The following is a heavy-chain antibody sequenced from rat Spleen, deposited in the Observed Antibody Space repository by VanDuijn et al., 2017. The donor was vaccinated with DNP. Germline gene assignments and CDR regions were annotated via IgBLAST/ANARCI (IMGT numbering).Heavy chain of an antibody. Sequence: EVQLVESGGGLVRPGRSLKLSCAASGFTFSDYNMAWIRQVPGEGLEWVASISSSGGSTYYPDSVKGRFTISRDNAKNTQYLQMDSLRSEDTATYYCATLTTEGIVIFDYWGQGVMVTVSS. CDR2: ISSSGGST. D-gene: IGHD1-11*01. J-gene: IGHJ2*01. CDR1: GFTFSDYN. CDR3: ATLTTEGIVIFDY. V-gene: IGHV5S13*01.